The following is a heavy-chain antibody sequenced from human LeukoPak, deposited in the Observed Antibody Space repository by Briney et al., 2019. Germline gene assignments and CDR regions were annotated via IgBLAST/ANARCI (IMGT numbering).Heavy chain of an antibody. CDR1: GYTXTNYG. CDR3: ARGGVVSPATVNWFDP. D-gene: IGHD4-17*01. Sequence: GASVKVSCKASGYTXTNYGVSWVRQAPGQGLECVGWISPYNGNTNYAQKLQGRVTTTTDTSTTTAYMELRSLRSDDTAVYYCARGGVVSPATVNWFDPWGQGTLVTVSS. CDR2: ISPYNGNT. J-gene: IGHJ5*02. V-gene: IGHV1-18*01.